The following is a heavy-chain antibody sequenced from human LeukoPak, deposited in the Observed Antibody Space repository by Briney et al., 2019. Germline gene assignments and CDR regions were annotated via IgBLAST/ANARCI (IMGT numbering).Heavy chain of an antibody. V-gene: IGHV1-2*02. CDR2: INPNSGGT. D-gene: IGHD3-22*01. J-gene: IGHJ5*02. Sequence: ASVKVSCKASGYTFTGYYMHWVRQAPGQGLEWMGWINPNSGGTNYAQKLQGRVTMTRDTSISTAYMELGRLRSDDTAVYYCARDAYYYDSSGYYYDPSNWFDPWGQGTLVTVSS. CDR3: ARDAYYYDSSGYYYDPSNWFDP. CDR1: GYTFTGYY.